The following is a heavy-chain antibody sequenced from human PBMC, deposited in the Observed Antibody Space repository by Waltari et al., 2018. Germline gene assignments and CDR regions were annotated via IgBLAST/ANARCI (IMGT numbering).Heavy chain of an antibody. V-gene: IGHV4-59*01. CDR2: IYDSGST. CDR3: ARHHYDILTGPNWFDP. CDR1: GVYISSYY. J-gene: IGHJ5*02. Sequence: QVQLQESGPGLVKPSETLSLTCTVSGVYISSYYWSWIRQPPGKGLEWIGYIYDSGSTNNNPSLKSQVTISVDTSKNQFSLKLSSVTDAETAVYYCARHHYDILTGPNWFDPWGQGTLVTVSS. D-gene: IGHD3-9*01.